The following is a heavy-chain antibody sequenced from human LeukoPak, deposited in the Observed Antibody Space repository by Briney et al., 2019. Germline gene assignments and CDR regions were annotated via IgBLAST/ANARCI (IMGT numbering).Heavy chain of an antibody. J-gene: IGHJ6*03. CDR2: IRYDGSNK. Sequence: GGSLRLSCAASGFTFSSYGMHWVRQAPGKGLEWVAFIRYDGSNKYYADSVKGRFTISRDNSKNTLYLQMNSLRAEDTAVYYCAKDFSGSYPPQLYYYYYMDVWGKGTTVTISS. V-gene: IGHV3-30*02. CDR3: AKDFSGSYPPQLYYYYYMDV. CDR1: GFTFSSYG. D-gene: IGHD1-26*01.